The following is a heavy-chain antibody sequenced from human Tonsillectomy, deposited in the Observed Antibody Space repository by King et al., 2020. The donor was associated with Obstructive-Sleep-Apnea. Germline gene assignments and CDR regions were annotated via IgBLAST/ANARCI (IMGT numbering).Heavy chain of an antibody. Sequence: VQLVESGGGVVQPGRSLRLSCAASGFTFSTYPMHWVRQAPGKGLEWVAFISDDGRNKNYAESVKGRSTISRDNSKNTLYLQMNSLRTDDTAVYYCATNRTATRDYWGQGTLVTVSS. J-gene: IGHJ4*02. V-gene: IGHV3-30*04. CDR1: GFTFSTYP. D-gene: IGHD1-14*01. CDR3: ATNRTATRDY. CDR2: ISDDGRNK.